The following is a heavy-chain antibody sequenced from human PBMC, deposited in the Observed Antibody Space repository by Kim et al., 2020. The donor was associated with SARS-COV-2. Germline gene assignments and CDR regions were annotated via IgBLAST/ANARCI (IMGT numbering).Heavy chain of an antibody. J-gene: IGHJ4*02. D-gene: IGHD5-12*01. CDR3: ARDRRYSGYDCVDY. Sequence: ADSVKGRITTARDNSKNTRDLEMDSVRAEDTAVYYCARDRRYSGYDCVDYWGQGTLVTVSS. V-gene: IGHV3-30*07.